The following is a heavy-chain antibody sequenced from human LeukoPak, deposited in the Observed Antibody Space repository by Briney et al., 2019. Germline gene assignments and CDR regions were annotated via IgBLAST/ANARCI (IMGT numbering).Heavy chain of an antibody. D-gene: IGHD5-18*01. CDR1: GFTFSSYW. CDR3: AKTAPRSIQVWDY. CDR2: MRYDGSNR. Sequence: GGSLRLSCAASGFTFSSYWMHWVRQAPGKGLEWVAFMRYDGSNRYYADSVKGRFTISRDNSKNTLFLQMNTLRTEDTAFYYCAKTAPRSIQVWDYWGQGTLVTVSS. J-gene: IGHJ4*02. V-gene: IGHV3-30*02.